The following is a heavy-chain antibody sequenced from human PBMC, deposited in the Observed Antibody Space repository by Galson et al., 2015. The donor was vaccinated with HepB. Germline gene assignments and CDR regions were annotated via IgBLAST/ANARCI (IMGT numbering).Heavy chain of an antibody. CDR2: ISYDGSNK. J-gene: IGHJ4*02. CDR1: GFTFSSYA. D-gene: IGHD2-2*01. Sequence: SLRLSCAASGFTFSSYAMHWVRQAPGKGLKWVAVISYDGSNKHHADSVKGRFTISRDNSKNTLYLQMNSLRAEDTAVYYCARDLGSSTSYDYWGQGTLVTVSS. V-gene: IGHV3-30-3*01. CDR3: ARDLGSSTSYDY.